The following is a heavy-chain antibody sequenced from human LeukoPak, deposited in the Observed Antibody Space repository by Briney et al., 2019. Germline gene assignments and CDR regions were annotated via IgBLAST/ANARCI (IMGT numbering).Heavy chain of an antibody. CDR2: IYYSGST. V-gene: IGHV4-34*01. CDR3: AKHSWLSPDY. D-gene: IGHD3-22*01. CDR1: GGSFSGYY. Sequence: SETLSLTCAVYGGSFSGYYWSWIRQPPGRGLEWIGSIYYSGSTYYNPSLKSRVTISVDTSKNQFSLKLSSVTAADTAVYYCAKHSWLSPDYWGQGTLVTVSS. J-gene: IGHJ4*02.